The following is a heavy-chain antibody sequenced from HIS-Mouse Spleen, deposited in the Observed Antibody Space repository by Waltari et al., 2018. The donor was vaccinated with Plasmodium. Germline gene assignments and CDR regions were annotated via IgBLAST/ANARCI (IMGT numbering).Heavy chain of an antibody. Sequence: EVQLVETGGGLIQPGGSLRLSCAASGFTVSSNYMSWVRQAPGKGLEWVPVIYSGGSTYYADSVKGRFTISRDNSKNTLYLQMNSLRAEDTAVYYCARAAIAWGSPYYFDYWGQGTLVTVSS. J-gene: IGHJ4*02. CDR3: ARAAIAWGSPYYFDY. CDR2: IYSGGST. V-gene: IGHV3-53*02. D-gene: IGHD7-27*01. CDR1: GFTVSSNY.